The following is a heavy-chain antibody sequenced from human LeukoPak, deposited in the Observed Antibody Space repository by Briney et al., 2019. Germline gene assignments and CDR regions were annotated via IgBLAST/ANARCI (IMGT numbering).Heavy chain of an antibody. CDR3: ARGRRYTNSSPWFDP. V-gene: IGHV5-51*01. CDR1: GYSFTSYW. D-gene: IGHD6-6*01. Sequence: GDSLKISCKGSGYSFTSYWIGWVRQMPGKGLEWIGIIYPGDSDTRYSPSFQGQVTISADKSISTAYLQWSSLKASDTAMYYCARGRRYTNSSPWFDPWGQGTLVTVSS. CDR2: IYPGDSDT. J-gene: IGHJ5*02.